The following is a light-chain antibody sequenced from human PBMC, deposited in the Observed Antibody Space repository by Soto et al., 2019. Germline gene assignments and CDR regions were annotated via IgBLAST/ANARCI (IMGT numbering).Light chain of an antibody. V-gene: IGKV1-5*03. CDR3: QHYNTYSGT. J-gene: IGKJ3*01. Sequence: DIQMTQSPSTLSASVGDRVTITCRASQSINTWLAWYQQKPGKAPKLLTYRASTLESGVPSRFSGSGSWTEFTLTISSLQPDDFSTYYCQHYNTYSGTFGPGTKVDI. CDR1: QSINTW. CDR2: RAS.